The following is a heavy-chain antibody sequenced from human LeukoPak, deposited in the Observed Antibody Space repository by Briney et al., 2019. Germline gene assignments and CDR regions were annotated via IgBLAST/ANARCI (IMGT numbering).Heavy chain of an antibody. CDR2: ISAYNGNT. V-gene: IGHV1-18*01. D-gene: IGHD3-22*01. CDR3: ASRIVVALDAFDI. CDR1: GYTFTSYG. Sequence: ASVKVSCKASGYTFTSYGISWVRQAPGQGLEWMGWISAYNGNTNYAQKLQGRVTMTTDTSTSTAYMELRSLRADDTAVYYCASRIVVALDAFDIWGQGTMVTVSS. J-gene: IGHJ3*02.